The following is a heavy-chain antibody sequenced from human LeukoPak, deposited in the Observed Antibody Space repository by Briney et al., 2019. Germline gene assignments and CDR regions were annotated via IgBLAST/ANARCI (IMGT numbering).Heavy chain of an antibody. J-gene: IGHJ4*02. D-gene: IGHD3-22*01. CDR3: ARDDSSGYLTN. Sequence: SETLSLTCTVSGGSISRYYWSWIRHPPGKGLEWLGCIYYSGSTNYNPSLKSRVTILVDTSKNQFSLKLSFVTAADTAVYYCARDDSSGYLTNWGQGTLVTVSS. CDR2: IYYSGST. V-gene: IGHV4-59*01. CDR1: GGSISRYY.